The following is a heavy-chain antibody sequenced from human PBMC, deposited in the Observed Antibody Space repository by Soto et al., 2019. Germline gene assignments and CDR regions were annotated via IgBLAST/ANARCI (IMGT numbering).Heavy chain of an antibody. CDR3: ARGWGYDSNDYYYAY. J-gene: IGHJ4*02. D-gene: IGHD3-22*01. V-gene: IGHV1-69*13. CDR2: IIPIFGTA. Sequence: SVKVSCKASGGTFSRHAINWVRQAPGQGLEWMGGIIPIFGTANHAQKFQGRVTIIADESTSTVYMELSSLRSEDTAMYYCARGWGYDSNDYYYAYWGQGTLVTVSS. CDR1: GGTFSRHA.